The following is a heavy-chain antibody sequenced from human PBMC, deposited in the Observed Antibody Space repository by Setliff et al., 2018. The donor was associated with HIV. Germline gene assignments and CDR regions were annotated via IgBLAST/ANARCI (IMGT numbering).Heavy chain of an antibody. J-gene: IGHJ3*02. Sequence: ASVKVSCKASGYIFIDYYMHWVRQAPGQGLEWMGMINPRGGSTSYAQNFQGRVTMTRDTSTHTVYMELSSLRSDDTAVYYCASKVHCTNGVCLDAFDIWGQGTMVTVSS. CDR3: ASKVHCTNGVCLDAFDI. D-gene: IGHD2-8*01. V-gene: IGHV1-46*01. CDR1: GYIFIDYY. CDR2: INPRGGST.